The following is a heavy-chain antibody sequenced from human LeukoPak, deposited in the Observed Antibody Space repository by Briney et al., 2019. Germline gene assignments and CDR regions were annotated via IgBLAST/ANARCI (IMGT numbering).Heavy chain of an antibody. J-gene: IGHJ4*02. D-gene: IGHD2-2*01. CDR2: INPNSGGT. V-gene: IGHV1-2*02. CDR3: ARAGQGYCSSAGCFLSLDY. CDR1: GYTFTGYY. Sequence: ASVKVSCKASGYTFTGYYMHWVRQAPGQGLEWMGWINPNSGGTNYAQKFQGRVTMTRDTSISTAYMELSRLRSDDTAVYYCARAGQGYCSSAGCFLSLDYWGQGTLVTVSS.